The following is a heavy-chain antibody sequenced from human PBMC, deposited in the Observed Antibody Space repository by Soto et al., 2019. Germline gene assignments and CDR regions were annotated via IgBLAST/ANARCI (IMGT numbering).Heavy chain of an antibody. CDR2: IYYSGST. CDR1: GYSISSYY. D-gene: IGHD4-17*01. V-gene: IGHV4-59*01. J-gene: IGHJ3*02. CDR3: ARLYGLDAFDI. Sequence: SETLSLTCTVPGYSISSYYWSWIRQPPGKGLEWIGYIYYSGSTNYNPSLKSRVTISVDTSKNQFSLKLSSVTAADAAVYYCARLYGLDAFDIWGQGTMVTVS.